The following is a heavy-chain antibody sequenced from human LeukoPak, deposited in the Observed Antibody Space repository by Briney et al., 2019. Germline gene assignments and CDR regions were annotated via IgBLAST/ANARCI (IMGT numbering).Heavy chain of an antibody. J-gene: IGHJ4*02. CDR3: ARRSLGATEDY. Sequence: PSETLSLTCTVSGGSISSYYWSWIRQPPGKGLEWIGYIYYSGSTNYNPSLKSRVTISVDTSKNQFSLRLSSVTAADTAVYYCARRSLGATEDYWGQGTLVTVSS. CDR1: GGSISSYY. D-gene: IGHD1-26*01. CDR2: IYYSGST. V-gene: IGHV4-59*08.